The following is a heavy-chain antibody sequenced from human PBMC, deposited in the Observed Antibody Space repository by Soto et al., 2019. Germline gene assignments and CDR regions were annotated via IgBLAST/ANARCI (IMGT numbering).Heavy chain of an antibody. D-gene: IGHD3-3*01. CDR1: GGSVSSGSYY. CDR3: AIESLNTIFGVVLYYGLAA. Sequence: QVQLQESGPGRVKPSETLSLTCTVSGGSVSSGSYYWSWIRRPPGKGLEWIGYICYNGSTNYNPSLKSRVTVSVDTSKNHFSLKLSSVTAADTALYYWAIESLNTIFGVVLYYGLAAWGQGTTVTVSS. CDR2: ICYNGST. V-gene: IGHV4-61*03. J-gene: IGHJ6*02.